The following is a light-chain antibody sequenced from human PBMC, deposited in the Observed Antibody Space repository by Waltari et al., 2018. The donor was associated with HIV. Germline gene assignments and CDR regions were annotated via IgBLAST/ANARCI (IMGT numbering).Light chain of an antibody. CDR3: MQRIEFPYT. Sequence: DIVMTQTPLSLPVTPGEPASISCRSSQSLLDTDDGFTYLDWYLQKPGKAPQLLISTVSYRASGVPDRFSGSGSGTDFTLKISRVEAEDFGVYYCMQRIEFPYTFGQGTKLEIK. CDR2: TVS. J-gene: IGKJ2*01. CDR1: QSLLDTDDGFTY. V-gene: IGKV2-40*01.